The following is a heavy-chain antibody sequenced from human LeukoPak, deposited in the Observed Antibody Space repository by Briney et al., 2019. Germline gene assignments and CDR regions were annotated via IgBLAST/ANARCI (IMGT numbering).Heavy chain of an antibody. V-gene: IGHV3-11*01. D-gene: IGHD1-20*01. J-gene: IGHJ4*02. CDR1: AFTFSDYY. CDR3: ARAATYNWNDVNY. Sequence: TGGSLRLSCAAYAFTFSDYYMNWIRQTPGKGLEWVSYISSIGSIIYYADSVKGRFTISRDNAKNSVYLQMNSLRAEDTAVYYCARAATYNWNDVNYWGQGTLVTVSS. CDR2: ISSIGSII.